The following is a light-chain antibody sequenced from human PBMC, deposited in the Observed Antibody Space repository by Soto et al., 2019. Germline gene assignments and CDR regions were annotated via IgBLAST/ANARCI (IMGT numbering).Light chain of an antibody. Sequence: EIVLTQTPATLSLSPGERATLSCGASDSLSDYVDWYQQKPGQAPRLLIYDVSNRATGVPARFSGSGSGTDFTLTISSLEPEDFAVDYCLQRSRWLSFGGGTKVEIK. V-gene: IGKV3-11*01. CDR3: LQRSRWLS. CDR1: DSLSDY. J-gene: IGKJ4*01. CDR2: DVS.